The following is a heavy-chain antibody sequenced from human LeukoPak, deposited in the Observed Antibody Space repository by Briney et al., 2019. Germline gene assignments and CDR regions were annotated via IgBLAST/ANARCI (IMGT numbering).Heavy chain of an antibody. J-gene: IGHJ4*02. D-gene: IGHD6-19*01. CDR1: GYTFTSYG. Sequence: ASVNVSCKASGYTFTSYGISWVRQAPGQGLEWMGWISAYNGNTNYAQKLQGRVTMTRNTSISTAYMELSSLRSEDTAVYYCARAGPGIAVAGKDFDYWGQGTLVTVSS. CDR2: ISAYNGNT. CDR3: ARAGPGIAVAGKDFDY. V-gene: IGHV1-18*01.